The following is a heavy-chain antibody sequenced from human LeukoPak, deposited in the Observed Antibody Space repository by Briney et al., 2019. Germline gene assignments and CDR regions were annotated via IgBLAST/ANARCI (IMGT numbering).Heavy chain of an antibody. CDR3: ARVDYGSGNDYFDY. CDR1: GFTVSSNY. Sequence: GGSLRLSCAASGFTVSSNYMSWVRQAPGKGLEWVSVIYSGGSTYYADSVKGRFTISRVNSKNTLYLQMNSLRAEDTAVYYCARVDYGSGNDYFDYWGQGTLVTVSS. D-gene: IGHD3-10*01. CDR2: IYSGGST. V-gene: IGHV3-53*01. J-gene: IGHJ4*02.